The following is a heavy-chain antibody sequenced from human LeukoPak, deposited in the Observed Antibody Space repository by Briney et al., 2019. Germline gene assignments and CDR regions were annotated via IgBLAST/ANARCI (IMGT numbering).Heavy chain of an antibody. CDR2: VYPGGSDT. CDR1: GYTFVTSW. V-gene: IGHV5-51*01. CDR3: GKIYEYDVLNNDYSHFEH. D-gene: IGHD3-9*01. Sequence: GESLKISGKGSGYTFVTSWIGWARQMPGKGLEWMGIVYPGGSDTRYSPSFQGQVTISADKSINTAYLQWSSLKASDTAMYYCGKIYEYDVLNNDYSHFEHWGQGTLVTVSS. J-gene: IGHJ4*02.